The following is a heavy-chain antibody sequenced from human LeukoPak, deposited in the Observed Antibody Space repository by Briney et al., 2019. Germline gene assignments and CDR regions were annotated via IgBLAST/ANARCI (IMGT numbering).Heavy chain of an antibody. J-gene: IGHJ4*02. D-gene: IGHD1-26*01. Sequence: GGSLRLSCAASGFTFSDYALNWVRQAPGKGLECISSITGSSYKKYYAESLKGRVTISRDNAKNSLYLQMDSLRADDTAVYYCGVGASSASEFDYWGQGTLVTVSS. CDR2: ITGSSYKK. CDR1: GFTFSDYA. V-gene: IGHV3-21*01. CDR3: GVGASSASEFDY.